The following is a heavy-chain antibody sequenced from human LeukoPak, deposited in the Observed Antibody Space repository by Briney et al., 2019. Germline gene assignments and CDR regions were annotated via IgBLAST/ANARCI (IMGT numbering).Heavy chain of an antibody. J-gene: IGHJ4*02. CDR3: ARPSSGWSRDLDY. D-gene: IGHD6-19*01. Sequence: GEALKISCKASGYRFTNYWIRWVRRMPGKGVGWMGTIDPTDSYTKYSPSFEGRVTFSSDKSIPTVHLQWRSLRASDTAIYYCARPSSGWSRDLDYWGQGTLVTVSS. CDR1: GYRFTNYW. CDR2: IDPTDSYT. V-gene: IGHV5-10-1*01.